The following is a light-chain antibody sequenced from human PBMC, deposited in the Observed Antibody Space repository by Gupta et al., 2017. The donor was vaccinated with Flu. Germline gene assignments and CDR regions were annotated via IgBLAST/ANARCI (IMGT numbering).Light chain of an antibody. V-gene: IGLV1-40*01. CDR3: QSYDSSLSGYYV. CDR1: RSNLGAGYH. CDR2: SNT. Sequence: QSVLTPPPSVSGPPGQRVTISCTGSRSNLGAGYHVHWYQQLPGIAPKLLIYSNTNRPSGVPDRFSGSKSGTSASLAITGLQAEDEADYYCQSYDSSLSGYYVFGTGTKVAVL. J-gene: IGLJ1*01.